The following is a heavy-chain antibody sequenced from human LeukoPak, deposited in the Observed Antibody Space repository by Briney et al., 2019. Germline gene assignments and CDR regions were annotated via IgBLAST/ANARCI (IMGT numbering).Heavy chain of an antibody. CDR2: IYHSGST. J-gene: IGHJ3*02. V-gene: IGHV4-30-2*01. CDR1: GGSISSGGYS. D-gene: IGHD2/OR15-2a*01. CDR3: ARAIVGAFDI. Sequence: SQTLSLTCAVSGGSISSGGYSWSWIRQPPGKGLEWIGYIYHSGSTYYNPSLKSRVTISVDRSKNQFSLKLSSVTAADTAVYYCARAIVGAFDIWGQGTMVTVSS.